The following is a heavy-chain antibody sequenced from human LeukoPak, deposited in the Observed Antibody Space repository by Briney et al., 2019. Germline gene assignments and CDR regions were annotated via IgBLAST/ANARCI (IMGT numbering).Heavy chain of an antibody. D-gene: IGHD6-19*01. V-gene: IGHV3-20*04. CDR2: IRGNGGST. CDR3: ARGPPGYSSGWYDSAFDI. Sequence: GGALRLSCAASGFTFDDYGMSWVRQAPGKGLEWVSGIRGNGGSTGYADSVKGRFTISRDNAKNSLYLQMNSLRAEDTALYYCARGPPGYSSGWYDSAFDIWGQGTMVTVSS. J-gene: IGHJ3*02. CDR1: GFTFDDYG.